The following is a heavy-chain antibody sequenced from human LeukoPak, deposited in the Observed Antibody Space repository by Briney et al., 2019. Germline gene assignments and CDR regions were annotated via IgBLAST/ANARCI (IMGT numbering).Heavy chain of an antibody. CDR2: ISSSSSTI. CDR1: GFSFGNYA. D-gene: IGHD2-2*01. CDR3: AIDRGAAIGKYYYYYGMDV. J-gene: IGHJ6*02. Sequence: PGGSLRLSCAASGFSFGNYAMNWVRQAPGKGLEWVSYISSSSSTIYYADSVKGRFTISRDNAKNSLYLQMNSLRDEDTAVYYCAIDRGAAIGKYYYYYGMDVRAKGPRSPSP. V-gene: IGHV3-48*02.